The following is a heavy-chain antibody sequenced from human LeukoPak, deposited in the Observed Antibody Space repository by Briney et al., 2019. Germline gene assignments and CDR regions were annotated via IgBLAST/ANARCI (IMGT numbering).Heavy chain of an antibody. V-gene: IGHV4-34*01. D-gene: IGHD3-10*01. Sequence: SETLSLTCAVYGGSFSGYYWSWIRQPPGKGLEWIGEINHSGSTNYNPSLKSRVTISVDTSKNQFSLKLSSVTAADTAVYYCARLPRITMVRGKGRANMDVWGKGTTVTISS. CDR3: ARLPRITMVRGKGRANMDV. CDR2: INHSGST. J-gene: IGHJ6*03. CDR1: GGSFSGYY.